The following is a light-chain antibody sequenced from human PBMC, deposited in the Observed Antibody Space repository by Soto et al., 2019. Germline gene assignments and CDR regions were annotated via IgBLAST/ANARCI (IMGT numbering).Light chain of an antibody. Sequence: VLTQSPDSLSLSPGERATLSCRATRDVSIYIAWYQKKTGQPTRLVVYDTSKRATGVPARFSGAGSGADFTLTISSLQPEDVGVYYCQQRHGWPGFGGGTKVEI. CDR2: DTS. J-gene: IGKJ4*01. V-gene: IGKV3D-11*01. CDR3: QQRHGWPG. CDR1: RDVSIY.